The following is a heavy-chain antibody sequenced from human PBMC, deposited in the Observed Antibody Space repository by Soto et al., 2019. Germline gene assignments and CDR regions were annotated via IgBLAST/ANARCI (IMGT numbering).Heavy chain of an antibody. CDR1: GGSISSYY. J-gene: IGHJ4*02. CDR3: ARHHGSFFDY. D-gene: IGHD6-6*01. CDR2: IYYSGST. V-gene: IGHV4-59*08. Sequence: SETLSLTCTVSGGSISSYYWSWIRQPPGKGLEWIGYIYYSGSTNYNPSLKSRVTISVDTSKNQFSLKLSSVTAADTAVYYCARHHGSFFDYWGQGTLVTVSS.